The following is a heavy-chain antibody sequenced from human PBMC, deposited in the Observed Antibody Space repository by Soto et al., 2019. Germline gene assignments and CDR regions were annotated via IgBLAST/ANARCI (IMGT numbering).Heavy chain of an antibody. CDR3: ARGLSGYNSGYNWFDP. Sequence: PGGSLRLSCAASGFTFSSYSMNWVRQAPGKGLEWVSYISSSSSTIYYADSVKGRFTISRDNAKNSLYLQMNSLRDEDTAVYYCARGLSGYNSGYNWFDPWGQGTLVTVSS. V-gene: IGHV3-48*02. CDR1: GFTFSSYS. D-gene: IGHD5-12*01. J-gene: IGHJ5*02. CDR2: ISSSSSTI.